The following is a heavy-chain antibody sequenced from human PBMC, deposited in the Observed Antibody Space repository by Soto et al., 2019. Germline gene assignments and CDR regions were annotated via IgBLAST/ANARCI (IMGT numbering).Heavy chain of an antibody. CDR1: GFTLSSYW. V-gene: IGHV3-74*01. D-gene: IGHD6-6*01. CDR2: INADGGTT. Sequence: EVQLVESGGGLVQPGGSLTLSCVASGFTLSSYWMHWVRQAPGKGLVWVSRINADGGTTYYVDSVRGRFTASRDNAKNTLSINTICLQADDTAVDDCARPQCSRANYDIDVWGKGTAVTVSS. J-gene: IGHJ6*03. CDR3: ARPQCSRANYDIDV.